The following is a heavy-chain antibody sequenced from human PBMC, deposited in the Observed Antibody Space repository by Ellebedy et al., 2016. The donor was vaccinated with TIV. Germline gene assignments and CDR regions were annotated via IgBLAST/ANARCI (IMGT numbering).Heavy chain of an antibody. CDR2: ISGGSSSI. V-gene: IGHV3-21*01. J-gene: IGHJ4*02. Sequence: PGGSLRLSCAASGFTFSDCFMNWVRQAPGKGLEWVSSISGGSSSIYYADSVRGRFTISRDNAKKSLYLQMNSLRAEDTAVYYCARGAMAAAGDDYWGQGTLVTVSS. D-gene: IGHD6-13*01. CDR1: GFTFSDCF. CDR3: ARGAMAAAGDDY.